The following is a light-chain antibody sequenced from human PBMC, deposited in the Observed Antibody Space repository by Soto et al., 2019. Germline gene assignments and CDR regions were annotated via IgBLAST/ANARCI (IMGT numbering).Light chain of an antibody. CDR3: QKYNNWPPWT. V-gene: IGKV3-15*01. CDR2: GAS. CDR1: QSVSSN. J-gene: IGKJ1*01. Sequence: EIVMTQSPATLSVSPGERATLSCRASQSVSSNLAWYQQKPGQAPRLLIYGASTRATGIPARFSGSGSGTEFTLTISSLQSEDFACYYCQKYNNWPPWTFGQGTKVEIK.